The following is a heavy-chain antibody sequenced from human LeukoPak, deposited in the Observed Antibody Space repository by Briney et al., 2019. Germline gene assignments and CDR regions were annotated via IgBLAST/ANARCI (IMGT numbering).Heavy chain of an antibody. CDR3: ERDRASGWYRGDYDY. D-gene: IGHD6-19*01. V-gene: IGHV3-20*04. CDR2: SNWNGGST. J-gene: IGHJ4*02. Sequence: GGSLRLSCAASGFTFDDYGMSWLRQAPGKGLECVSWVSASNWNGGSTGYADSVKGRCTISRDNAKNSLYLQMNSLRAEDTAFYFCERDRASGWYRGDYDYWGQRTLVTVSS. CDR1: GFTFDDYG.